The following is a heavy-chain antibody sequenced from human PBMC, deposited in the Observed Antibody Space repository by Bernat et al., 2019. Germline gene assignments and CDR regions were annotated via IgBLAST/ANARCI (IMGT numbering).Heavy chain of an antibody. CDR3: TRAGARAEQTFDY. J-gene: IGHJ4*02. CDR2: VRTKDNGVGT. V-gene: IGHV3-73*01. Sequence: EVQLAESGGGLVQPGGSLKLSCAASGLTFSDSTMQWVRQASGKGLEWVGRVRTKDNGVGTSYDEAVKGRFTITRDESKNTAYLQMNSLKTEDTAVYYCTRAGARAEQTFDYWGQGTLVTVSS. CDR1: GLTFSDST. D-gene: IGHD3-10*01.